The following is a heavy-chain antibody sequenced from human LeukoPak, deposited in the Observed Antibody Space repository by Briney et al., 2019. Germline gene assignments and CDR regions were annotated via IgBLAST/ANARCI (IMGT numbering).Heavy chain of an antibody. J-gene: IGHJ5*02. CDR3: ARGLSVYSSGWYGDNWFDP. Sequence: PSETLSLTCTVSGGSISSYYWSWIRQPAGKGLEWLGRIYTSGSTNYNPSLKSRVTISVDTSKNQFSLKLSSVTAADTAVYYCARGLSVYSSGWYGDNWFDPWGQGTLVTVSS. CDR1: GGSISSYY. V-gene: IGHV4-4*07. CDR2: IYTSGST. D-gene: IGHD6-19*01.